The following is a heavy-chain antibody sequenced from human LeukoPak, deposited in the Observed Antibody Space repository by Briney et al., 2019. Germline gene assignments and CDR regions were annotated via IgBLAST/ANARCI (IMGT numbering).Heavy chain of an antibody. D-gene: IGHD3-3*01. CDR2: IKQDGSEK. CDR1: GFSFSSYW. CDR3: TRDFAP. Sequence: GGALRLSCAASGFSFSSYWMDWVRQAPGKGLEWVGHIKQDGSEKYYVDSVKGRFTISRDNDRNSLYLQMNSLRLEDTAVYYCTRDFAPWGQGTLVIVSS. V-gene: IGHV3-7*01. J-gene: IGHJ5*02.